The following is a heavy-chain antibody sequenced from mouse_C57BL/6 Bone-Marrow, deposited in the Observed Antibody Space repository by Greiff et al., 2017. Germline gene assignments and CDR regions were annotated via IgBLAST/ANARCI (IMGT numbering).Heavy chain of an antibody. CDR2: ISSGSSTI. CDR3: ASSYYGMDD. CDR1: GFTFSDYG. J-gene: IGHJ4*01. Sequence: EVHLVESGGGLVKPGGSLKLSCAASGFTFSDYGMHWVRQAPEKGLEWVSYISSGSSTIYYADTVKGRFTISRDNAKNTLFLQMTSLRSEDTAMYYCASSYYGMDDWGQGTSVTVSS. V-gene: IGHV5-17*01.